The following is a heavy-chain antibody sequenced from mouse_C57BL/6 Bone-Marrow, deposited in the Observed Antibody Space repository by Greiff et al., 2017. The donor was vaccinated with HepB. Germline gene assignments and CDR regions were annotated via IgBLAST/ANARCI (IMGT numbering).Heavy chain of an antibody. J-gene: IGHJ4*01. Sequence: QVQLKESGAELVKPGASVKISCKASGYAFSSYWMNWVKQRPGKGLEWIGQIYPGDGDTNYNGKFKGKATLTADKSSSTAYMQLSSLTSEDSAVYFCARNGEGYAMDYWGQGTSVTVSS. CDR1: GYAFSSYW. CDR2: IYPGDGDT. V-gene: IGHV1-80*01. CDR3: ARNGEGYAMDY.